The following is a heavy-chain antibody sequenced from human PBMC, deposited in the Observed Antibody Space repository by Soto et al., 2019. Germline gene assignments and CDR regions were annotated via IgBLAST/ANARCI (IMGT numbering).Heavy chain of an antibody. V-gene: IGHV3-30-3*01. CDR1: GFTFSSYA. Sequence: PGGSLRLSCAASGFTFSSYAMHWVRQAPGKGLEWVAVISYDGSNKYYADSVKGRFTISRDNSKNTLYLQMNSLRAEDTAVYYCARVWVDSSSWYGRVWYYYYGMDVWGQGTTVTVSS. CDR2: ISYDGSNK. CDR3: ARVWVDSSSWYGRVWYYYYGMDV. D-gene: IGHD6-13*01. J-gene: IGHJ6*02.